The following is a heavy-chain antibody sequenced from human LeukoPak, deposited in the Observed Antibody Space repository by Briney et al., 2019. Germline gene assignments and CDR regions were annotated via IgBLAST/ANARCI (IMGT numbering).Heavy chain of an antibody. D-gene: IGHD3-22*01. Sequence: TGGSLRLSCAASGFTFSSYAMSWVRQAPGKGLEWVSTITPGGHSTYYADSVKGRFTISSGNSKKTLYLQLSTLRVEDTAVYYCAKATSGYYAFDYWGQGTLVTVSS. CDR1: GFTFSSYA. V-gene: IGHV3-23*01. CDR2: ITPGGHST. J-gene: IGHJ4*02. CDR3: AKATSGYYAFDY.